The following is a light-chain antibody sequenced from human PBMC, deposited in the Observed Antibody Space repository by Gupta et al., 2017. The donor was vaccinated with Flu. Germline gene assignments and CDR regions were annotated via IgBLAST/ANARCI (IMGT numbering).Light chain of an antibody. CDR2: EVS. J-gene: IGLJ2*01. CDR3: SADAVSNNLV. CDR1: TSDVGGYNY. Sequence: SVTIACTGTTSDVGGYNYVSWYQQHPVKPHKLMIYEVSKRPAGVPGRFSGSKAGNTASLTFSGRQAEEEADYYGSADAVSNNLVFGGGTKLTVL. V-gene: IGLV2-8*01.